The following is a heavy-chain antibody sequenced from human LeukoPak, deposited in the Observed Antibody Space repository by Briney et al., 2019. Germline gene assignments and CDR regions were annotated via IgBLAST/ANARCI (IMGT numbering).Heavy chain of an antibody. J-gene: IGHJ3*02. V-gene: IGHV3-7*01. Sequence: GGSLRLSCASSGFTFSSYWMSWVRQAPGQGLEWVASTKADGSAKYYVDSVKGRFTISRDNAKNSLYLQMNSLRAEDTAVYYCAKYILYHGAFDIWGQGTMVTVSS. CDR1: GFTFSSYW. CDR3: AKYILYHGAFDI. CDR2: TKADGSAK. D-gene: IGHD2-8*01.